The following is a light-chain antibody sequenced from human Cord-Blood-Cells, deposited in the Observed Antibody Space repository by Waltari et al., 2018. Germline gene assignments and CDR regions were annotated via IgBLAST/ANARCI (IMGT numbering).Light chain of an antibody. CDR1: QSVSSSY. V-gene: IGKV3D-7*01. J-gene: IGKJ4*01. CDR2: GAS. Sequence: ATLSCRASQSVSSSYLSWYQQKPGQAPRLLIYGASTRATGIPARFSGSGSWTDFTLTISSLQPEDFAVYYCQQDYNLPPLTFGGGTKVEIK. CDR3: QQDYNLPPLT.